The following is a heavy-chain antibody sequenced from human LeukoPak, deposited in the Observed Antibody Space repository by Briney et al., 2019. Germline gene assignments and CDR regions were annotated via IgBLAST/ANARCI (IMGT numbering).Heavy chain of an antibody. V-gene: IGHV1-24*01. Sequence: ASVKVSCKVSGYTLTELSMDWVRQAPGKGLEWMGGFDPEDGETIYAQKFQGRVTMTEDTSTDTAYMELSSLRSEDTAVYYCARDLSDYYDSSGQASPFDYWGQGTLVTVSS. CDR1: GYTLTELS. CDR2: FDPEDGET. D-gene: IGHD3-22*01. CDR3: ARDLSDYYDSSGQASPFDY. J-gene: IGHJ4*02.